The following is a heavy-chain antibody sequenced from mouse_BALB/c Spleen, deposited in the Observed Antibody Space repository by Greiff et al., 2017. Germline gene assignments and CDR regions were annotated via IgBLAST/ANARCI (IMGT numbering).Heavy chain of an antibody. CDR1: GFNIKDTY. D-gene: IGHD3-3*01. CDR3: ARVGGGTAFDY. V-gene: IGHV14-3*02. CDR2: IDPANGNT. Sequence: EVKLMESGAELVKPGASVKLSCTASGFNIKDTYMHWVKQRPEQGLEWIGRIDPANGNTKYDPKFQGKATITADTSSNTAYLQLSSLTSEDTAVYYCARVGGGTAFDYWGQGTTLTVSS. J-gene: IGHJ2*01.